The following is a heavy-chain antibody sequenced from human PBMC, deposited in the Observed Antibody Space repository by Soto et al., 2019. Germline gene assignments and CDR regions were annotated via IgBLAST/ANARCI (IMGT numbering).Heavy chain of an antibody. V-gene: IGHV5-51*01. CDR2: IYAGDSDT. J-gene: IGHJ6*02. Sequence: PGESLKISCEGSGYTFNTNWIGWVRQMPGKGLEWMGIIYAGDSDTRYSPSFQGQVTISADKSISTAYLQWSSLQASDTAMYYCARQVAHGYYFYGMDVWGQGTTVTVSS. D-gene: IGHD5-12*01. CDR3: ARQVAHGYYFYGMDV. CDR1: GYTFNTNW.